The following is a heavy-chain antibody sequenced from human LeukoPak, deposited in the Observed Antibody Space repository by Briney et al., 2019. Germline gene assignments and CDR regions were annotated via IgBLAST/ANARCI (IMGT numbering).Heavy chain of an antibody. D-gene: IGHD6-6*01. CDR1: GFAFSSYA. Sequence: GGSLRLSCAASGFAFSSYAMSWVRQAPGMGLEWVSSISGGGGGTYYADSVKGRFTISRDNAKNTLYLQMNSLRAEDTAVYYCAKEDSSSSLYYFEYWGQGALVTVSS. CDR2: ISGGGGGT. J-gene: IGHJ4*02. CDR3: AKEDSSSSLYYFEY. V-gene: IGHV3-23*01.